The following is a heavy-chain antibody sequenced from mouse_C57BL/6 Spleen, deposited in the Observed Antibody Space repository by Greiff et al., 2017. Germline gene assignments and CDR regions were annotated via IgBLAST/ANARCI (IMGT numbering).Heavy chain of an antibody. CDR2: ISSGSSTI. CDR1: GFTFSDYG. CDR3: ARRDGSKPFDY. J-gene: IGHJ2*01. Sequence: EVKLMESGGGLVKPGGSLKLSCAASGFTFSDYGMHWVRQAPEKGLEWVAYISSGSSTIYYADTVKGRFTISRDNAKNTLFLQMTSLRSEDTAMYYCARRDGSKPFDYWGQGTTLTVSS. D-gene: IGHD1-1*01. V-gene: IGHV5-17*01.